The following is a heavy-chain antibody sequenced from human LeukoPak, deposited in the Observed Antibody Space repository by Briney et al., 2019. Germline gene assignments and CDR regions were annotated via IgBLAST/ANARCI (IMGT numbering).Heavy chain of an antibody. D-gene: IGHD3-22*01. Sequence: PSETLSLTCTVSGGPISSYYWSWIRQPPGKGLEWIGSIYHSGSTYYNPSLKSRVTISVDTSKNQFSLKLSSVTAADTAVYCCARVISRYDSSGYYYAWGQGTLVTVSS. CDR3: ARVISRYDSSGYYYA. CDR2: IYHSGST. CDR1: GGPISSYY. V-gene: IGHV4-38-2*02. J-gene: IGHJ5*02.